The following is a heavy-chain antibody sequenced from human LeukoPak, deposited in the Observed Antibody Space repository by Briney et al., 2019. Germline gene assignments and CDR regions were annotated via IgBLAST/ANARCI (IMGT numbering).Heavy chain of an antibody. CDR3: ARGRIQLWSYFDY. V-gene: IGHV3-21*01. Sequence: PGGSLRLSCAASGFTFSSYSMNWVRQAPGKGLEWVSSISSSSYIYYADSVKGRFTISRDNAKNSLYLQMNSLRAEDTAVYYCARGRIQLWSYFDYWGQGTLVTVSS. J-gene: IGHJ4*02. CDR1: GFTFSSYS. D-gene: IGHD5-18*01. CDR2: ISSSSYI.